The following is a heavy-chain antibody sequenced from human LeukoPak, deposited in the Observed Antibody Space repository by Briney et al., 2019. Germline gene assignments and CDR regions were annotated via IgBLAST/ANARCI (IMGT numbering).Heavy chain of an antibody. Sequence: SETLSLTCAVYGGSFSGYYWSWIRQPPGKGLEWIGEINHSGSTNYNPSLKSRLTISADTSKNQFSLKLTSVTAADTAVYYCAGGIAVAGLFDYWGQGTLVTVSS. CDR2: INHSGST. V-gene: IGHV4-34*01. CDR1: GGSFSGYY. D-gene: IGHD6-19*01. J-gene: IGHJ4*02. CDR3: AGGIAVAGLFDY.